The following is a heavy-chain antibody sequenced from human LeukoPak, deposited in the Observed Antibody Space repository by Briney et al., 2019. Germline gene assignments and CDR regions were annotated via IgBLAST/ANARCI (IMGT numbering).Heavy chain of an antibody. CDR1: GFTFSSYG. V-gene: IGHV3-33*01. J-gene: IGHJ3*02. D-gene: IGHD3-22*01. Sequence: GRSLRLSCAASGFTFSSYGMHWVRQAPGKGLEWVAFIQYDVSSEYYADSVKGRFTVSRDNSKNTLYLQMNSLRAEDTAVYYCARGVYYDSSFDAFDIWGQGTMVTVSS. CDR2: IQYDVSSE. CDR3: ARGVYYDSSFDAFDI.